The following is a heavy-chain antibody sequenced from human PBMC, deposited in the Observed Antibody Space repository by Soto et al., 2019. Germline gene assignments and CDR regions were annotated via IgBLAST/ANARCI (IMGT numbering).Heavy chain of an antibody. D-gene: IGHD2-2*02. Sequence: QVQLVQSGAEVKKPGASVKVSCKASGYTFTSYDINWVRQATGQGLEWMGWMNPNSGNTGYAQKFQGSVTMTRNTSISTAYMELSSLRSEDTAVYYCARYYCSSTSCYNAFDIWGQGTMVTVSS. CDR3: ARYYCSSTSCYNAFDI. CDR1: GYTFTSYD. CDR2: MNPNSGNT. J-gene: IGHJ3*02. V-gene: IGHV1-8*01.